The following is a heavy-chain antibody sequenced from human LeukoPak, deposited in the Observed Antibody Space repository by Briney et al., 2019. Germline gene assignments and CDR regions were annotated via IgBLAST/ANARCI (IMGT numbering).Heavy chain of an antibody. J-gene: IGHJ4*02. CDR2: ISAYNGNT. CDR1: GYTFTSYG. Sequence: ASVKVSCKASGYTFTSYGISWVRQAPGQGREWMGWISAYNGNTNYAQKLQGRVTMTTDTSTSTAYMELRSLRSDDTAVYYCARDYPLGAIAVVLGIDYWGQGTLVTVSS. D-gene: IGHD6-19*01. CDR3: ARDYPLGAIAVVLGIDY. V-gene: IGHV1-18*01.